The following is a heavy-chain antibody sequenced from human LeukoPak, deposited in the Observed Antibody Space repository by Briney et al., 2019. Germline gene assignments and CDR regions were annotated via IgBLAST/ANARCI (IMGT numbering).Heavy chain of an antibody. Sequence: GGSLRLSCTASGFTFSSYAMHWVRQAPGKGLEYVSAIGTNGGSTYYANSVKGRFTISRDNSKNTLYLQMNSLRAEDTAVYYCARGAEGAVTTFDYWGQGTLVTVSS. CDR1: GFTFSSYA. CDR3: ARGAEGAVTTFDY. V-gene: IGHV3-64*01. J-gene: IGHJ4*02. CDR2: IGTNGGST. D-gene: IGHD4-17*01.